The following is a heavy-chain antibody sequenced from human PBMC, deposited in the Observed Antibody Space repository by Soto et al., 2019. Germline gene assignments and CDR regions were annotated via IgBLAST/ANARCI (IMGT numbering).Heavy chain of an antibody. D-gene: IGHD4-17*01. CDR3: ARQTYGDYVY. J-gene: IGHJ4*02. CDR1: GGSISSSSYY. V-gene: IGHV4-39*01. CDR2: IYYSGST. Sequence: SQTLSLTCTVSGGSISSSSYYWGWIRQPPGKGLEWIGSIYYSGSTYYNPSLKSRVTISVDTSKNQFSLKLSSVTAADTAVYYCARQTYGDYVYWGQGTLVTVSS.